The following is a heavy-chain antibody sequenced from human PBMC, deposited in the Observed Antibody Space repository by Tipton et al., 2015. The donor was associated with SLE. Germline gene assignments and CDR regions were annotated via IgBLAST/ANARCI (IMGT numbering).Heavy chain of an antibody. Sequence: TLSLTCTVSGGSISSHYWCWIRHPPAQGLEWIGYIYYSGSTNYNPSLTSRDTISVDTSKNQFSLKLSSVTAADTVVYYCARGVLYFDYWGQATLGPVSS. V-gene: IGHV4-59*11. J-gene: IGHJ4*02. CDR1: GGSISSHY. CDR3: ARGVLYFDY. D-gene: IGHD4/OR15-4a*01. CDR2: IYYSGST.